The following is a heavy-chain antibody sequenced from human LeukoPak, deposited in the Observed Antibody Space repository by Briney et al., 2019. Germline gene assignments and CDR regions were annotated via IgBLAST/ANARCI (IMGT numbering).Heavy chain of an antibody. Sequence: GGSLRLSCAASGFTFSSYALHWVRQAPGKGLEWVALISYDGSNKHYADSVKGRLTTSRDNSKNTLYLEMNSLRAEDTAVYYWARDKGRGRPRPGDYYGMDVWGQGTTVTVSS. V-gene: IGHV3-30-3*01. CDR1: GFTFSSYA. CDR3: ARDKGRGRPRPGDYYGMDV. J-gene: IGHJ6*02. CDR2: ISYDGSNK.